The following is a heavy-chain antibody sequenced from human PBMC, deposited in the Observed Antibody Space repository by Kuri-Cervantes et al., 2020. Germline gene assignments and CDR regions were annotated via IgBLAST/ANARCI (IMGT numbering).Heavy chain of an antibody. CDR3: ARGPRGSFHSYFYYYMDV. V-gene: IGHV4-34*01. J-gene: IGHJ6*03. CDR1: GGSFSGYY. D-gene: IGHD3-16*02. Sequence: GSLRLSCAVYGGSFSGYYWSWIRQPPGKGLEWIGEINHSGSTNYNPSLKSRVTISVDTSKNQFSLKLNSVTAADTAVYYCARGPRGSFHSYFYYYMDVWGKGTTVTVSS. CDR2: INHSGST.